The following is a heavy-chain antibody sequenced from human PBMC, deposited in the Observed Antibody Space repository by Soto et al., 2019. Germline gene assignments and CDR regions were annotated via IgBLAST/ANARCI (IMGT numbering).Heavy chain of an antibody. CDR2: FSSGGGGT. D-gene: IGHD2-15*01. Sequence: PGVSLRVSRTVFGLTISNYGISCVRQAPGKGLEWVSTFSSGGGGTYYADSVKGRFTISRDNSKNTLSLQMNSLRAEDTAVYYGTKANRYCSGAICFAFDYWGMGTLVTVSS. V-gene: IGHV3-23*01. CDR3: TKANRYCSGAICFAFDY. CDR1: GLTISNYG. J-gene: IGHJ4*02.